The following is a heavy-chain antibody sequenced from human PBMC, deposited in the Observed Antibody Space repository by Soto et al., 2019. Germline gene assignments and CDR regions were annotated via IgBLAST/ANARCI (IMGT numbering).Heavy chain of an antibody. D-gene: IGHD3-10*01. J-gene: IGHJ4*02. CDR1: GYTFSTYW. V-gene: IGHV5-51*01. Sequence: GESLKISCKGSGYTFSTYWIAWVRQMPWKGLEWMGIIYPGDSDTKYSPAFQGQVTISADKSINTAYLQWTSLEASDTAMYYCARKFAPDFLDSWGQGTMVTV. CDR2: IYPGDSDT. CDR3: ARKFAPDFLDS.